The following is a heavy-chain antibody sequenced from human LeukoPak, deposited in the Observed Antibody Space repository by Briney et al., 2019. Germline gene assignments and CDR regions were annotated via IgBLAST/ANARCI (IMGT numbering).Heavy chain of an antibody. CDR2: MSGSGENT. D-gene: IGHD6-13*01. Sequence: PGGSLRLSCAASGFTFSSYGMHWVRQAPGKGLEWVSGMSGSGENTYYADSVKGRFTISRDNSRNTLYLQMNSLRAEDTAVFYCAKYPASGGYFDYWGQGTLVTVSS. J-gene: IGHJ4*02. V-gene: IGHV3-23*01. CDR1: GFTFSSYG. CDR3: AKYPASGGYFDY.